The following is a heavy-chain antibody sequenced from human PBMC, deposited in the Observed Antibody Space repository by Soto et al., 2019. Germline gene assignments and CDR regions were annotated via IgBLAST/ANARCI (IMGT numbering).Heavy chain of an antibody. D-gene: IGHD6-13*01. CDR2: IYPGDSDS. Sequence: GESLKISCKGSGYSFTSYWIGWVRQMPGRGLEWIVIIYPGDSDSRYSPSFQGQVTISADKSISTAYLQWSSLKASDTAMYYCARGDSIAASLKREYYGMDVWGQGTTVTVSS. V-gene: IGHV5-51*01. J-gene: IGHJ6*02. CDR1: GYSFTSYW. CDR3: ARGDSIAASLKREYYGMDV.